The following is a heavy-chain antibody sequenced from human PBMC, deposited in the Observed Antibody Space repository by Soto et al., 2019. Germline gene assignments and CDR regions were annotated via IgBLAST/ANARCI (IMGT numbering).Heavy chain of an antibody. CDR1: GGTFSSYA. J-gene: IGHJ6*02. CDR3: ASPWGGVDTVSNYYYYGMDV. D-gene: IGHD5-18*01. V-gene: IGHV1-69*13. Sequence: SVKVSCKASGGTFSSYAISWVRQAPGQGLEWMGGIIPIFGTANYAQKFQGRVTITADESTSTAYMELSSLRSEDTAVYYCASPWGGVDTVSNYYYYGMDVWGQGTTVTV. CDR2: IIPIFGTA.